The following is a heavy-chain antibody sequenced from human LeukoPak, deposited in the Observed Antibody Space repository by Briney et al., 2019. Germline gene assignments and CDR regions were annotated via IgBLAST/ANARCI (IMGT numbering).Heavy chain of an antibody. J-gene: IGHJ6*02. D-gene: IGHD6-19*01. V-gene: IGHV1-69*13. CDR2: IIPIFGTA. Sequence: SVKVSCKASGGTFSSYAISWVRQAPGQGLEWRGGIIPIFGTANYAQKFQGRVTITADESTSTAYMGLSSMRSEDTAVYYCARDRREWLVRSCYYYYGMDVGGQGTTATVSS. CDR3: ARDRREWLVRSCYYYYGMDV. CDR1: GGTFSSYA.